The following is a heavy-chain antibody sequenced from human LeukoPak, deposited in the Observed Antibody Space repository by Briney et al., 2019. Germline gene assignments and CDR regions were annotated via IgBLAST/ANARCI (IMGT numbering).Heavy chain of an antibody. Sequence: GGSLRLSCAASGFTFSSYWMSWVRQAPGKGLEWVANTKQDRSEKYYVDSVKGRFTISRDNAKNSLYLQMNSLRAEDAAVYYCARDTKKYYYDRSGYHFQHWGQGTMVTVSS. CDR3: ARDTKKYYYDRSGYHFQH. V-gene: IGHV3-7*01. CDR1: GFTFSSYW. CDR2: TKQDRSEK. J-gene: IGHJ1*01. D-gene: IGHD3-22*01.